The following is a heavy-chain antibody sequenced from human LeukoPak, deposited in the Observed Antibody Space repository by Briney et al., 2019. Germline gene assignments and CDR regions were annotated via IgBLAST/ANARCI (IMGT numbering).Heavy chain of an antibody. CDR3: ARDNSVGETAWWFDP. D-gene: IGHD1-26*01. CDR1: GYTFSTHW. Sequence: ASVKVSCKTSGYTFSTHWMHWVRQAPGQGLEWMGIINPNGGFTSYAQKFQGRVTVTRDMSTSTVYMELSDLKSEDTAVYYCARDNSVGETAWWFDPWGQGTLVTVSS. V-gene: IGHV1-46*01. J-gene: IGHJ5*02. CDR2: INPNGGFT.